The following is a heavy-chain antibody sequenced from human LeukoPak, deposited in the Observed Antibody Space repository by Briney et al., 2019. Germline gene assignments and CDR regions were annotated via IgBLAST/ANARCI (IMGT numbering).Heavy chain of an antibody. CDR1: GFTFDDYA. J-gene: IGHJ4*02. D-gene: IGHD3-10*01. V-gene: IGHV3-9*01. Sequence: GRSLRLSCAASGFTFDDYAMHWVRQAPGKGLEWVSGISWNSGSIGYADSVKGRFTISRDNAKNSPYLQMNSLRAEDTALYYCAKASYGSGSYYSNLDFDYWGQGTLVTVSS. CDR3: AKASYGSGSYYSNLDFDY. CDR2: ISWNSGSI.